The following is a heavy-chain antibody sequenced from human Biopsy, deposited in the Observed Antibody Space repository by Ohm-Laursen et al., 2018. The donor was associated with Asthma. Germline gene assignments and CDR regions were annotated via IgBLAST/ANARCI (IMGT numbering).Heavy chain of an antibody. CDR3: ASDFPKDYVRYNFQF. CDR2: HDHEEGGT. Sequence: GSSVNVSCKISGYSLTDLSMHWVRQAPGQGLECMGGHDHEEGGTVNARRFQGRVTMTEDTSTDTAYMKLSSLSSDDTAVYYCASDFPKDYVRYNFQFWGQGTLVTVSS. J-gene: IGHJ4*02. CDR1: GYSLTDLS. D-gene: IGHD4-17*01. V-gene: IGHV1-24*01.